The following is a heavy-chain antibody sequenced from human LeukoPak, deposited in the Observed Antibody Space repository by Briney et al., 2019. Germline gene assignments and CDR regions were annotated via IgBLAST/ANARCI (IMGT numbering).Heavy chain of an antibody. CDR1: GGTFSSYA. Sequence: GASVKVSCKASGGTFSSYAISWVRQAPGQGLEWMGRIIPILGIANCAQKFQGRVTITADKPTSTAYMELSSLRSEDTAVYYCAAGGGDTAMVDPKNYNWFDPWGQGTLVTVSS. D-gene: IGHD5-18*01. V-gene: IGHV1-69*04. CDR3: AAGGGDTAMVDPKNYNWFDP. CDR2: IIPILGIA. J-gene: IGHJ5*02.